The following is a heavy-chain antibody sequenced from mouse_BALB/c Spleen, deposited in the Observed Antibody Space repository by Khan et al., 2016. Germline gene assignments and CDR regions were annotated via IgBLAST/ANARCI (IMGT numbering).Heavy chain of an antibody. J-gene: IGHJ2*01. V-gene: IGHV9-1*02. CDR2: INTYTEEP. CDR3: ARSDEYGNDY. CDR1: GYTFTNYG. Sequence: QVQLKQSGPELKKPGETVKISCKASGYTFTNYGMNWVKRAPGKVLKWMGWINTYTEEPTYADDFKGRFAFSLETSASTAYLQINNLKNEDMATYFGARSDEYGNDYWGQGTTLTVSS. D-gene: IGHD1-2*01.